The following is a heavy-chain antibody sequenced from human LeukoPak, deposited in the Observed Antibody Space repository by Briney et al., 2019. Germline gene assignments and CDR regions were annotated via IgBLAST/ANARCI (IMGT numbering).Heavy chain of an antibody. J-gene: IGHJ5*02. Sequence: PSETLSLTCTVSGYSISSDYYWGWIRQPPGRGLEWIGSIYYSGSTYYNPSLKSRVTISVDTSKNQFSLKLNSVTAADTAVYYCARGRLSLSIAARSGAGWFDPWGQGTLVTVSS. V-gene: IGHV4-38-2*02. CDR2: IYYSGST. CDR1: GYSISSDYY. CDR3: ARGRLSLSIAARSGAGWFDP. D-gene: IGHD6-6*01.